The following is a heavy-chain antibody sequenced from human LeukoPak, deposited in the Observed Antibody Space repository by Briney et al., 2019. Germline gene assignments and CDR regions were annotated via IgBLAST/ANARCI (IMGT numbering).Heavy chain of an antibody. Sequence: TSETLSLTCAVYGGSFSGYYWSWIRQPPGKGLEWIGEINHSGSTNYNPSLESRVTISVDTSKNQFSLKLSSVTAADTAVYYCARQPYCTNGVCYSVPYWGQGTLVTVSS. CDR3: ARQPYCTNGVCYSVPY. CDR2: INHSGST. D-gene: IGHD2-8*01. CDR1: GGSFSGYY. V-gene: IGHV4-34*01. J-gene: IGHJ4*02.